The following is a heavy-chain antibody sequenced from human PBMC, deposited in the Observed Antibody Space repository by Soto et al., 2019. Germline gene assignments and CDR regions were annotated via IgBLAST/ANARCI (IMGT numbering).Heavy chain of an antibody. CDR1: GFTFSSYA. V-gene: IGHV3-23*01. D-gene: IGHD4-17*01. J-gene: IGHJ5*02. CDR3: AKSSGGGTVTTYYH. CDR2: ISGRGGST. Sequence: EVQLLESGGGLVQPGGSLRLSCAASGFTFSSYAMSWVRQAPGKGLEWVSAISGRGGSTYYADSVKGRFTISRDNSKSTLYLRMNSLRAEDTAVYYGAKSSGGGTVTTYYHWGQGALVTVSS.